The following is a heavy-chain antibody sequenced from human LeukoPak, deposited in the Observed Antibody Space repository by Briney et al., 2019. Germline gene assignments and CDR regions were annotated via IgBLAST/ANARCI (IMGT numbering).Heavy chain of an antibody. J-gene: IGHJ4*02. CDR3: ARHGYDSSGYYLGY. CDR1: GYSFTSYW. D-gene: IGHD3-22*01. Sequence: GESLKISRKGTGYSFTSYWIGCERHMPGKGLEWMGIIYPGDSDTRYSPSFQGQVTISADKSISTAYLQWSSLKASDTAMYYCARHGYDSSGYYLGYWGQGTLVTVSS. CDR2: IYPGDSDT. V-gene: IGHV5-51*01.